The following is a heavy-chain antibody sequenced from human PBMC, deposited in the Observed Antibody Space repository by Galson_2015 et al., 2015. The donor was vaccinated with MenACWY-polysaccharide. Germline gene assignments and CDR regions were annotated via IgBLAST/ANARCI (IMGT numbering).Heavy chain of an antibody. CDR1: GGSFSNYY. CDR3: ANGVYCSRTSCFSDGFDI. J-gene: IGHJ3*02. CDR2: INQSGST. D-gene: IGHD2-2*01. Sequence: SETRSLTCAVYGGSFSNYYWTWIRQTPGKGLEWIGEINQSGSTKYNPSLKGRVTTSVDTSKNQFSLTMYSVTAADTAVYYCANGVYCSRTSCFSDGFDIWGQGTVVTVSS. V-gene: IGHV4-34*01.